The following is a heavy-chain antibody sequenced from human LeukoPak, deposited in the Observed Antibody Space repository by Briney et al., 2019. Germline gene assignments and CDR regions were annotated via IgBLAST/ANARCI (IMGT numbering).Heavy chain of an antibody. CDR3: AREVEGADDY. J-gene: IGHJ4*02. CDR2: INHSGST. CDR1: GGSISSYY. D-gene: IGHD1-26*01. Sequence: PSETLSLTCTVSGGSISSYYWTWIRQPPGKGLEWIGEINHSGSTNYNPSLKSRVTISVDTSKNQFSLKLSSVTAADTAVYYCAREVEGADDYWGQGTLVTVSS. V-gene: IGHV4-34*01.